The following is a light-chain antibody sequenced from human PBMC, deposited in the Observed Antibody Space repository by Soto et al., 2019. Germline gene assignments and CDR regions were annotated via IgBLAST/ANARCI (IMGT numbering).Light chain of an antibody. V-gene: IGLV2-14*01. CDR2: GVT. CDR1: SSDVGGYNY. Sequence: QSALTQPASVSGSPGQSITISCTGTSSDVGGYNYVSWYQQHPGKAPKLMIYGVTNRPSGVSNRFSGSKSGNTASLTISGRQADDEADYYCSSYTSSTTLSVIFGGGTKLTVL. CDR3: SSYTSSTTLSVI. J-gene: IGLJ2*01.